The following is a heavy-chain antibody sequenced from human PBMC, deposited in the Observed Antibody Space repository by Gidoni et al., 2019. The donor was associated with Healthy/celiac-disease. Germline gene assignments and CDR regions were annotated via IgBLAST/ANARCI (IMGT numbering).Heavy chain of an antibody. CDR3: ARVGPMVRGVSSLCCFGH. D-gene: IGHD3-10*01. V-gene: IGHV4-31*03. Sequence: QVQLQEPAPGLVKPSQTLSLNRTVSGGSISRRGYYWSWVRQHPGQGLEWIVYIDYGGRPYYIPSLKSRVSISVEASKNQFSLKLSSVTAADTAVYYCARVGPMVRGVSSLCCFGHWGQGTLVTVSS. CDR2: IDYGGRP. CDR1: GGSISRRGYY. J-gene: IGHJ5*02.